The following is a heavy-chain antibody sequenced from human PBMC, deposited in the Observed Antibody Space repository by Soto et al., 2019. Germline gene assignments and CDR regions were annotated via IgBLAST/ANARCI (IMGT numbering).Heavy chain of an antibody. J-gene: IGHJ5*02. CDR3: AKGVVREVIRWFDP. D-gene: IGHD3-10*01. CDR2: ISSSGGST. Sequence: EVQLLESGGGLVQPGGSLRLSCAASGFIFSSYAMSWVHQAPGKGLEWVSGISSSGGSTYYEDSVKGRFTISRDNSKNTLYLQMNSLRAEDTAVYYCAKGVVREVIRWFDPWGQGTLVTVSS. V-gene: IGHV3-23*01. CDR1: GFIFSSYA.